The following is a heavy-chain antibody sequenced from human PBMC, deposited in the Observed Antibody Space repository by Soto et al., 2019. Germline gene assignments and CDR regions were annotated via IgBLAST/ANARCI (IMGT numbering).Heavy chain of an antibody. CDR1: GGTFSSYT. CDR3: ARDDNWNYYAFDI. J-gene: IGHJ3*02. CDR2: IIPILGIA. V-gene: IGHV1-69*04. D-gene: IGHD1-7*01. Sequence: SVKVSCKASGGTFSSYTISCVRQAPGQGLEWMGRIIPILGIANYAQKFQGRVTITADKSTSTAYMELSSLRSEDTAVYYCARDDNWNYYAFDIWGQGTMVTVSS.